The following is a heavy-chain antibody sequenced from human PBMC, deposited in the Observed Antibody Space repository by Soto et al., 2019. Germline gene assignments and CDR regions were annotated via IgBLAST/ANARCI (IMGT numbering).Heavy chain of an antibody. D-gene: IGHD6-13*01. V-gene: IGHV3-30*18. CDR3: AKDRIRYSSSWYPLDY. Sequence: GGSLRLSCAASGFTFSSYGMHWVRQAPGKGLEWVAVISYDGSNKYYADSVKGRFTISRDNSKNTLYLQMNSLRAEDTAVYYCAKDRIRYSSSWYPLDYWGQGTLVTVSS. CDR2: ISYDGSNK. CDR1: GFTFSSYG. J-gene: IGHJ4*02.